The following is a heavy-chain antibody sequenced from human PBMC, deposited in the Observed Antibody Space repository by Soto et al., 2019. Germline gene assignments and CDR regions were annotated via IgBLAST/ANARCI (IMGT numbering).Heavy chain of an antibody. V-gene: IGHV1-69*12. Sequence: VQLMQPGAEVKKPGSSVKVSCKASGGTFTNYAIIWVRQAPGQGLEWMGGIIPIYGTVNYSEKFQGRVTITADESTTTAYMQLSSLRSEDTAIYYCAKVHCGGGSCYFFAGLFDPWGQGTLVTVSS. CDR3: AKVHCGGGSCYFFAGLFDP. D-gene: IGHD2-15*01. CDR1: GGTFTNYA. CDR2: IIPIYGTV. J-gene: IGHJ5*02.